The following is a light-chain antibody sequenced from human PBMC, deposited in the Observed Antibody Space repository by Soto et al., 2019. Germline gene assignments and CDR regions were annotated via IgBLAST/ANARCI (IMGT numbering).Light chain of an antibody. CDR2: GAS. Sequence: PQSPATLSVYPGASATLSCRASQTVSSNLAWYQQKPGQAPRLLIYGASTRATGIPARFSGSGSGTEFTLTISSLQSEDFAVYYCQQYNNWPLTFGGGTKVDIK. CDR1: QTVSSN. V-gene: IGKV3-15*01. J-gene: IGKJ4*01. CDR3: QQYNNWPLT.